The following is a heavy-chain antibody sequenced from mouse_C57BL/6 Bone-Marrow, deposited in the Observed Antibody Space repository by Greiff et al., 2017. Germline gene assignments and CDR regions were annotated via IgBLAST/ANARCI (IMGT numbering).Heavy chain of an antibody. D-gene: IGHD2-4*01. Sequence: QVQLKESGAELVRPGASVTLSCKASGYTFTDYEMHWVKQTPVHGLEWIGAIDPETGGTAYNQKFKGKAILTADKSSSTAYMELSSLTSEDSAVYYCTREIYYDYDPDYGGRGTTLTVSA. CDR3: TREIYYDYDPDY. CDR1: GYTFTDYE. V-gene: IGHV1-15*01. J-gene: IGHJ2*01. CDR2: IDPETGGT.